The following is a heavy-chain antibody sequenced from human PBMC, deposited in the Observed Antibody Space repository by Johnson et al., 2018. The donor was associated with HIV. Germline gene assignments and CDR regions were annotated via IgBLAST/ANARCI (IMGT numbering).Heavy chain of an antibody. CDR2: TSHAGSNK. CDR1: GCTFSSYG. D-gene: IGHD3-16*01. Sequence: HVQLVESGGGFVQPGGSLRLSCAASGCTFSSYGMHWVRQAPGPGLEWVAVTSHAGSNKYYSDSVKCRFTISRDNSKDTVNLQMDGLRAEDTAVYYCARESRIWAWGQGTMVTVSS. J-gene: IGHJ3*01. V-gene: IGHV3-30*03. CDR3: ARESRIWA.